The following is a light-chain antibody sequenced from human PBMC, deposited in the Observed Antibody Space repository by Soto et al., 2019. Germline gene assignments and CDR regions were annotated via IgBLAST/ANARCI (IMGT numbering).Light chain of an antibody. CDR1: SGHSNYI. J-gene: IGLJ3*02. Sequence: QLVLTQSSSASASLGSSGKLTCTLSSGHSNYIIAWHQQQPGKATRYLLKLEAGGSYNKGSAVPYPFSGSSSGADRYLTISHPLFEDEADYFCETWDRNTRVFGGGTKLTVL. CDR2: LEAGGSY. V-gene: IGLV4-60*02. CDR3: ETWDRNTRV.